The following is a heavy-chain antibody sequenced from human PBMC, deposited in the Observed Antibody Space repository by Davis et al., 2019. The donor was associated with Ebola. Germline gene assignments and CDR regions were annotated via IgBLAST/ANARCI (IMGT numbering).Heavy chain of an antibody. CDR3: AKDHSSSASYYYGMDV. J-gene: IGHJ6*04. Sequence: PGGSLRLSCVASGFTFDAYAMYWVRQAPGKGLEWVSGISWNSGSIGYADSVKGRFTISRDNAKNSLYLQMNSLRAEDTALYYCAKDHSSSASYYYGMDVWGKGTTVTVSS. CDR2: ISWNSGSI. D-gene: IGHD6-13*01. CDR1: GFTFDAYA. V-gene: IGHV3-9*01.